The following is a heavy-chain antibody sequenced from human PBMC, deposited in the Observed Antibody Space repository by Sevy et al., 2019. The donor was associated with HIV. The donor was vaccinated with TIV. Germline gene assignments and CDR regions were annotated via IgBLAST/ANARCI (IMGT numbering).Heavy chain of an antibody. CDR3: ARSSPVVVVPGVPSWFDP. J-gene: IGHJ5*02. D-gene: IGHD2-2*01. V-gene: IGHV4-34*01. CDR2: INESGII. CDR1: DGSFSGYY. Sequence: SETLSLTCAVHDGSFSGYYWNWIRQLPGKGLEWIGEINESGIIYYNPSLKSRVTISVDTSKKQSSLKLNSVTPADTAVYVCARSSPVVVVPGVPSWFDPWGQGTLVTVSS.